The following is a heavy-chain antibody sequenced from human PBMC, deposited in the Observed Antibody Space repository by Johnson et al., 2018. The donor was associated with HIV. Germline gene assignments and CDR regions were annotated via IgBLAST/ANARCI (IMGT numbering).Heavy chain of an antibody. CDR1: GFTFSSFA. J-gene: IGHJ3*02. Sequence: QVQLVESGGGVVQPGRSLRLSCEGSGFTFSSFAIHWVRQAPGKGLEWVALISYDGSNTYYADSVKGRFTISRDNSKNTLYLQMNSLRAEDRSVYYCARGREGGTYQGGALDIWGQGTMVTVSS. D-gene: IGHD1-26*01. V-gene: IGHV3-30*04. CDR3: ARGREGGTYQGGALDI. CDR2: ISYDGSNT.